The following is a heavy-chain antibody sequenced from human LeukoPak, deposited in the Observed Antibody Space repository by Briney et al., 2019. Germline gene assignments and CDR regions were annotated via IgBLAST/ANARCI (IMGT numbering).Heavy chain of an antibody. V-gene: IGHV1-69*06. J-gene: IGHJ6*04. CDR1: AGSFRRYA. Sequence: SVKVSCKASAGSFRRYAFAWVRQAPGQGLEWMGGIMPVLDTGSYAQGFQGRVTITADRSTSTAYMELRSLRPEDTALYYCAARDNGNDLLSYHAMDVWGNGTTVTVSS. CDR3: AARDNGNDLLSYHAMDV. CDR2: IMPVLDTG. D-gene: IGHD1-1*01.